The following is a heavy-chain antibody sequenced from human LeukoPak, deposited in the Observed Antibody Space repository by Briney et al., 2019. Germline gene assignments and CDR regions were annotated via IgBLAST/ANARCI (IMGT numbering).Heavy chain of an antibody. V-gene: IGHV3-23*01. CDR1: GFTFSSYA. D-gene: IGHD1-26*01. Sequence: GGSLRLSCAASGFTFSSYAMSWVRQAPGKGLEWVSGISGSGGSTYYADSVKGRFTISRDNSKNTLYLQMNSLRAEDTAVYYCAKPPLRGGGSSSSGGYYFDYWGQGTLVTVSS. CDR3: AKPPLRGGGSSSSGGYYFDY. J-gene: IGHJ4*02. CDR2: ISGSGGST.